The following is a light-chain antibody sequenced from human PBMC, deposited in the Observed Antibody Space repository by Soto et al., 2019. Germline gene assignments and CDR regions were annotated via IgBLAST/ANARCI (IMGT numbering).Light chain of an antibody. CDR3: QQYYSYPGT. CDR1: QNIRSR. J-gene: IGKJ3*01. CDR2: AAS. Sequence: DFQMTQSPSTLSASVGDRVTITCRASQNIRSRLAWFQQKPGKAPKLLIYAASTLQSGVPSRFSGSGSGTDFTLTISCLQSEDFATYYCQQYYSYPGTFGPGTKVDIK. V-gene: IGKV1-5*01.